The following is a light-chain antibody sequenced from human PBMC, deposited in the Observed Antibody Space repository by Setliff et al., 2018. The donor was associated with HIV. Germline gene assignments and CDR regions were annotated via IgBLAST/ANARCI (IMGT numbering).Light chain of an antibody. CDR3: SSYAITNTLP. CDR2: EVR. V-gene: IGLV2-14*01. J-gene: IGLJ1*01. CDR1: SRDVGGYNY. Sequence: QSALTHPASVSGSPGQSITISCTGTSRDVGGYNYVSWYQQHPGKAPKLIIYEVRNRPSGVSNRYSGSKSGNTASLTISGLQTEDEADYYCSSYAITNTLPFGTGTKVTVL.